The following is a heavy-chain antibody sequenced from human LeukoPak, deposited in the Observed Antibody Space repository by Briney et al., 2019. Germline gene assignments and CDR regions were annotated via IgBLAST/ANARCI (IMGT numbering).Heavy chain of an antibody. CDR1: GFTLSSYG. J-gene: IGHJ3*02. CDR3: AMGYCSSTSCYMRGTDAFDI. CDR2: IRYDGSNK. V-gene: IGHV3-30*02. Sequence: GGSLRLSCAASGFTLSSYGMHWVRQAPGKGLEWVAFIRYDGSNKYYADSVKGRFTISRDNSKNTLYLEMNSLRAEDTAVYYCAMGYCSSTSCYMRGTDAFDIWGPGTMVTVSS. D-gene: IGHD2-2*02.